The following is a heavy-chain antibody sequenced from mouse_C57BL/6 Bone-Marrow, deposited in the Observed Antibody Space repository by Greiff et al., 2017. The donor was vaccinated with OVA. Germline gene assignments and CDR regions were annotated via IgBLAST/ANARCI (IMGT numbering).Heavy chain of an antibody. CDR3: ARDYVGSSYY. Sequence: VMLVESGAELMKPGASVKLSCTATGYTFTGYWIEWVQQRPGHGLEWIGAILTGSGSTTYNEKFKGKATFTADTSSNTAYMQLSSQTTEDSAIYYCARDYVGSSYYWGQGTSVTVSS. D-gene: IGHD1-1*01. V-gene: IGHV1-9*01. J-gene: IGHJ4*01. CDR2: ILTGSGST. CDR1: GYTFTGYW.